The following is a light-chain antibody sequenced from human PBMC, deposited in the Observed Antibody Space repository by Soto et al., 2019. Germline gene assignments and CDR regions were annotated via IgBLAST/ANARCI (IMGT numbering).Light chain of an antibody. CDR1: QNINNN. Sequence: VMTQSPATLSVSPGERATLSGRASQNINNNLAWYQQKPGQAPRLIMFRTSTRATGVPARFSGSGSETDFNLTISSLQSEDFAVYYCQQYNNWPRATFGGGTKVDIK. CDR3: QQYNNWPRAT. V-gene: IGKV3-15*01. J-gene: IGKJ4*01. CDR2: RTS.